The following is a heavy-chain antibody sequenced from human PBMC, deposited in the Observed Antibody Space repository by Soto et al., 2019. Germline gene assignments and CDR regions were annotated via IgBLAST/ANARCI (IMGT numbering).Heavy chain of an antibody. CDR1: GFTFSSYG. Sequence: PGGSLRLSCAASGFTFSSYGMHWVRQAPGKGLEWVAVIWYDGSNKYYADSVKGRFTISRDNSKNTLYLQMNSLRAEDTAVYYCASLGLAYCGGDCYYNAFDIWGQGTMVTVSS. J-gene: IGHJ3*02. CDR2: IWYDGSNK. CDR3: ASLGLAYCGGDCYYNAFDI. V-gene: IGHV3-33*01. D-gene: IGHD2-21*02.